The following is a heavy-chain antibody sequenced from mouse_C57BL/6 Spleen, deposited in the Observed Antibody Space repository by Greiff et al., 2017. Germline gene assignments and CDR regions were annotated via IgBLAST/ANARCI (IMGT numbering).Heavy chain of an antibody. J-gene: IGHJ3*01. V-gene: IGHV1-80*01. CDR1: GYAFSSYW. CDR2: IYPGDGDT. D-gene: IGHD2-1*01. CDR3: ARERGNYVAWFAY. Sequence: QVQLQQSGAELVKPGASVKISCKASGYAFSSYWMNWVKQRPGKGLEWIGQIYPGDGDTNSNGKFKGKATLTADKSSSTAYMQLSSLTSEDSAVYFCARERGNYVAWFAYWGQGTLVTVSA.